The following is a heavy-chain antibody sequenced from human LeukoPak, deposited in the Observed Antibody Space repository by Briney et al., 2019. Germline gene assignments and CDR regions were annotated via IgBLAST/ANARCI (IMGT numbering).Heavy chain of an antibody. D-gene: IGHD5-18*01. Sequence: PGGSLKLSCEASGFTFSASTMHWFRQASGKGLEWVGRIRSKPNSYATAYAASVKGRFTISRDDSKNTAYLQMNSLETEDTAVYYCTTVDTIMVWGQGTLVTVSS. J-gene: IGHJ4*02. CDR1: GFTFSAST. CDR2: IRSKPNSYAT. CDR3: TTVDTIMV. V-gene: IGHV3-73*01.